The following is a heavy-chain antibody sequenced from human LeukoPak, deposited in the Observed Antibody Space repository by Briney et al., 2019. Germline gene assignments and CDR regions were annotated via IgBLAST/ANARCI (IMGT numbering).Heavy chain of an antibody. CDR3: ATYNGDYGYFDY. V-gene: IGHV4-39*07. D-gene: IGHD4-17*01. CDR1: GGSISSSSYY. Sequence: PSETLSLTCTVSGGSISSSSYYWGWLRQPPGKGLEWIGSIYYSGSTNYNPSLKSRVTISVDTSKNQFSLKLSSVTAADTAVYYCATYNGDYGYFDYWGQGTLVTVSS. J-gene: IGHJ4*02. CDR2: IYYSGST.